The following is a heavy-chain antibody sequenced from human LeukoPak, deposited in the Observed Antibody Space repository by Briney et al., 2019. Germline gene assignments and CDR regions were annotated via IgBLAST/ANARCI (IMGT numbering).Heavy chain of an antibody. CDR2: IYYNGST. CDR3: ARKGGLFDY. J-gene: IGHJ4*02. Sequence: SETLSLTCTVSGGSIRYYYWSWIRQSPGKGLEWIGYIYYNGSTNYNPSLKSRVTISVDMSKNQFSLKMSSVTAADAAVYYCARKGGLFDYWGQGRLVTVSS. CDR1: GGSIRYYY. V-gene: IGHV4-59*01. D-gene: IGHD2-15*01.